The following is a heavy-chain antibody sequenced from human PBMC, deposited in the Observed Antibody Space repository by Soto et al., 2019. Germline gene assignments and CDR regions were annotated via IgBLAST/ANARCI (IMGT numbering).Heavy chain of an antibody. CDR1: GFTFSNAW. V-gene: IGHV3-15*01. CDR2: IKSKIDGGTT. J-gene: IGHJ4*02. D-gene: IGHD3-16*02. Sequence: GGSLRLSCAASGFTFSNAWMSWVRQAPGKGLEWVARIKSKIDGGTTDHAAPVKGRFTISRDDSKNTLYLQMYSLETEDTAVYYRTTYDYILGSDRYRWAYWGQGALVTVSS. CDR3: TTYDYILGSDRYRWAY.